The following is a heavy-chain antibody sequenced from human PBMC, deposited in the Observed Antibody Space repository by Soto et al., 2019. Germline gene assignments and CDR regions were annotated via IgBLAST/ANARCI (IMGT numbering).Heavy chain of an antibody. J-gene: IGHJ4*02. CDR2: ISYDGGNT. CDR1: GFTFSRYA. Sequence: QVPLVESGGGVVQPGRSLRLSCTASGFTFSRYAIHWVRQAPGKGLEWVALISYDGGNTYYVDSVKGRFTISRDNSKNTLYLQMNSLRPEDTAVYYCARDQAHYYDSSGYYPDYWGQGTLVTVSS. D-gene: IGHD3-22*01. V-gene: IGHV3-30-3*01. CDR3: ARDQAHYYDSSGYYPDY.